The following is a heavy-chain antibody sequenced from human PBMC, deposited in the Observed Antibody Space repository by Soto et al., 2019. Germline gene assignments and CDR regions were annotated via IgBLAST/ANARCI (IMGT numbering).Heavy chain of an antibody. V-gene: IGHV4-39*01. J-gene: IGHJ5*02. CDR1: GGSIISGGHC. CDR2: IYHSGAT. Sequence: PSETLSLTCGVSGGSIISGGHCFVWVRQPPGKGLEWIATIYHSGATYYTPSLQSRLNVSVDTSKNQFSLRLNSVSAADSAVYHCASPPLVPGAPYFDPWGQGTLVTVSS. CDR3: ASPPLVPGAPYFDP. D-gene: IGHD3-10*01.